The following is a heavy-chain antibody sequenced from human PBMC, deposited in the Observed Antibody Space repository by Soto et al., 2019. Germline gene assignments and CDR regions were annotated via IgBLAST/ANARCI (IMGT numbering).Heavy chain of an antibody. J-gene: IGHJ5*02. D-gene: IGHD3-10*01. Sequence: ASVKVSCKASGYTFTSYAMHWVRQAPGQRLEWMGWINAGNGNTKYSQKFQGRVTIIRDTSASTAYMELSSLRSDDTAVYYCARGVGSGTYYNQYNWFDPWGQGTLVTVSS. CDR3: ARGVGSGTYYNQYNWFDP. CDR1: GYTFTSYA. CDR2: INAGNGNT. V-gene: IGHV1-3*01.